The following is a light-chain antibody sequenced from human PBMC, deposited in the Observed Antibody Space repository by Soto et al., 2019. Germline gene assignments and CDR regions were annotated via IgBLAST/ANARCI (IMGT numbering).Light chain of an antibody. Sequence: QSVLTQPHSASGSPGQSVTISCTGTSSDVGGYKYVSWYQQYPGKGPKVMIYEVSKRPSGVPDRFSGSKSGNTASLTVSGLQAEDEADYDCSSYAGSNNFVFGTGTKVTVL. CDR2: EVS. V-gene: IGLV2-8*01. J-gene: IGLJ1*01. CDR1: SSDVGGYKY. CDR3: SSYAGSNNFV.